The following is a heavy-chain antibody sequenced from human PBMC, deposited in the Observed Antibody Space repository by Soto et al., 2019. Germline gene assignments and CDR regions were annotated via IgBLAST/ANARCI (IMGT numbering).Heavy chain of an antibody. CDR2: IDFRRVST. J-gene: IGHJ4*02. CDR3: APQEVEPSPCHLAF. CDR1: EFTLSIYI. Sequence: GGSLRLSCAASEFTLSIYIMSWVRQAPGKGLEWVSSIDFRRVSTYYADSVKGRFTISRDNTKNSVFMQLTSLRAEDTAVYYLAPQEVEPSPCHLAFWGELTMVTV. V-gene: IGHV3-21*01. D-gene: IGHD1-1*01.